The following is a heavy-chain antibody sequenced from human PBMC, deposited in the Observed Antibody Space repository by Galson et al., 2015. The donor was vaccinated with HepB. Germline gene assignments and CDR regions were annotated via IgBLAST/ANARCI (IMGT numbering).Heavy chain of an antibody. CDR3: ARDPRPRAVAGTTGAY. CDR1: GFTFSNAW. D-gene: IGHD6-19*01. V-gene: IGHV3-11*06. CDR2: ISSSSSYT. Sequence: SLRLSCAASGFTFSNAWMSWVRQAPGKGLEWVSYISSSSSYTNYADSVKGRFTISRDNAKNSLYLQMNSLRAEDTAVYYCARDPRPRAVAGTTGAYWGQGTLVTVSS. J-gene: IGHJ4*02.